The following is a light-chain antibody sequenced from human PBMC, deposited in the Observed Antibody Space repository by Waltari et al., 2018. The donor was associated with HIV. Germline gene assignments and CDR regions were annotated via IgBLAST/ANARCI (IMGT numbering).Light chain of an antibody. Sequence: QTVVTQEHSLTVSPGGTVTLTCASTPGTVTSGYYPNWFQQKPGQAPRALIYSTSNKHPWTPARFSGSLLGGKAALTLSGVQPEDEAEYYCLLYYGGAQVFGGGTKLTVL. CDR2: STS. CDR1: PGTVTSGYY. J-gene: IGLJ3*02. V-gene: IGLV7-43*01. CDR3: LLYYGGAQV.